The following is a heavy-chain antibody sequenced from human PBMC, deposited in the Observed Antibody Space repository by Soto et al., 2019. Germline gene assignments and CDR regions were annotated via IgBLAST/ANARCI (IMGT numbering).Heavy chain of an antibody. CDR3: ARVRGGGYSSSWSDY. V-gene: IGHV4-31*03. CDR2: IYYSGST. J-gene: IGHJ4*02. Sequence: PSETLSLTCTVSGGSISSGGYYWSWIRQHPGKGPEWIGYIYYSGSTYYNPSLKSRVTISVDTSKNQFSLKLSSVTAADTAVYYCARVRGGGYSSSWSDYWGQGTLVTVSS. CDR1: GGSISSGGYY. D-gene: IGHD6-13*01.